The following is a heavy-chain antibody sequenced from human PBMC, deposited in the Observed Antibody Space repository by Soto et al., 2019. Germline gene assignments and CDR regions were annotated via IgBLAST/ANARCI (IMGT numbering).Heavy chain of an antibody. Sequence: QVQLVESGGGVVQPGTSLRVSCVGSGFTFRSYVIHWVRQAPGKGLEWVALTSYDGSDKYYGDSVRGRFTISRDNSRNPVDLQRDSLRSEDTALYYCARWGTTGGLDVWGQGTLVSVSS. D-gene: IGHD3-16*01. V-gene: IGHV3-30*19. CDR2: TSYDGSDK. CDR1: GFTFRSYV. J-gene: IGHJ1*01. CDR3: ARWGTTGGLDV.